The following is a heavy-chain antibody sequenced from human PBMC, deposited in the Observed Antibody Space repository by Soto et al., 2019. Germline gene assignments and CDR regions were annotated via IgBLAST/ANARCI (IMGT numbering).Heavy chain of an antibody. Sequence: ASVKVSCKASGYTFTGYYMHWVRQAPGQGLEWMGWINPNSGGTNYAQKFQGWVTMTRDTSISTAYMELSRLRSDDTAVYYCARVGYSYGYYFDCWGQGTLVTVSS. J-gene: IGHJ4*02. CDR3: ARVGYSYGYYFDC. CDR2: INPNSGGT. V-gene: IGHV1-2*04. CDR1: GYTFTGYY. D-gene: IGHD5-18*01.